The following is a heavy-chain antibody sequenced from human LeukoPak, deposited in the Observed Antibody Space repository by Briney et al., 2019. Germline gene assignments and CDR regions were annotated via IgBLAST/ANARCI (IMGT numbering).Heavy chain of an antibody. CDR1: GGSISSYY. Sequence: SETLSLTCTVSGGSISSYYWSRIRQPAGKGLEWIGRIYTSGSTNYNPSLKSRVTMSADTSKNQFSLKLSSVTAADTAVYYCARDGGVGGLTFDYWGQGTLVTVSS. D-gene: IGHD2-8*02. CDR2: IYTSGST. V-gene: IGHV4-4*07. J-gene: IGHJ4*02. CDR3: ARDGGVGGLTFDY.